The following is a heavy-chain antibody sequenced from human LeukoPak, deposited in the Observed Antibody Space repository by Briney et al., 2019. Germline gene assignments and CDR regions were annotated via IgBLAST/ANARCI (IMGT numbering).Heavy chain of an antibody. CDR3: ARDASGYSRSPDAFDI. V-gene: IGHV4-61*01. CDR1: GGSISSSYYY. J-gene: IGHJ3*02. D-gene: IGHD6-13*01. Sequence: PSETLSLTCTVSGGSISSSYYYWTWIRQPPGKGLEWIGYVYYDGTTHYSPSLKSRVTISGDTTKNQFSLKLRSVTAADTAVYYCARDASGYSRSPDAFDIWGRGTMVTVSS. CDR2: VYYDGTT.